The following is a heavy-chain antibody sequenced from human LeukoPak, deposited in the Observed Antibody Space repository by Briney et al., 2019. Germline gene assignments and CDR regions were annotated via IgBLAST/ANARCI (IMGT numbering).Heavy chain of an antibody. D-gene: IGHD6-19*01. CDR2: ISGSGGST. CDR1: GFTFSSYA. J-gene: IGHJ3*02. Sequence: PGGSLRLSCAASGFTFSSYAMSWVRQAPGKGLEWVSAISGSGGSTYYADSVKGRFTISRDNSKNTLYLQMNSLRAEDTAVYYCASSLSGWYTVRQDDAFDIWGQGTMVTVSS. V-gene: IGHV3-23*01. CDR3: ASSLSGWYTVRQDDAFDI.